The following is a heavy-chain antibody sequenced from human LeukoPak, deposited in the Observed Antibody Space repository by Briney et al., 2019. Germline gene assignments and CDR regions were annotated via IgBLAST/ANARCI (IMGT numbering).Heavy chain of an antibody. CDR1: GGSISSFC. Sequence: PSGTLSLTCAVSGGSISSFCWSWIRQPAGKGLEWIWRIYTSGSTNYNPSLKSRVTMSTDTSKNPFSLKMTSVTAADTAVYYCARDRGYCNNGVCHPGGNYFDYWGQGTLVTVSS. CDR3: ARDRGYCNNGVCHPGGNYFDY. J-gene: IGHJ4*02. CDR2: IYTSGST. V-gene: IGHV4-4*07. D-gene: IGHD2-8*01.